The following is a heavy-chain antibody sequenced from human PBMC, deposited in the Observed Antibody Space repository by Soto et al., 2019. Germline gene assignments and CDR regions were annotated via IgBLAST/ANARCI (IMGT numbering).Heavy chain of an antibody. CDR2: IYWDDDK. CDR3: AHIPGARRGYAFDY. J-gene: IGHJ4*02. V-gene: IGHV2-5*02. D-gene: IGHD6-25*01. CDR1: GFSLSTSGVG. Sequence: QITLKESGPPLVKPTQTLTLTCTFSGFSLSTSGVGVGWIRQPPGKALEWLALIYWDDDKRYSPSLKSRLTITKDTSKNQVVLTMTNMDPVDTATYYCAHIPGARRGYAFDYWGQGTLVTVSS.